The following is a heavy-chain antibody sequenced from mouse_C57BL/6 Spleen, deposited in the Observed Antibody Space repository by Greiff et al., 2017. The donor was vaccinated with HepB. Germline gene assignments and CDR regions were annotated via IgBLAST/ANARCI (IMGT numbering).Heavy chain of an antibody. D-gene: IGHD2-4*01. J-gene: IGHJ3*01. CDR3: ARRGDYDEGFAY. CDR1: GFTFSDYG. V-gene: IGHV5-15*01. CDR2: ISNLAYSI. Sequence: EVNVVESGGGLVQPGGSLKLSCAASGFTFSDYGMAWVRQAPRKGPEWVAFISNLAYSIYYADTVTGRFTISRENAKNTLYLEMSSLRSEDTAMYYCARRGDYDEGFAYWGQGTLVTVSA.